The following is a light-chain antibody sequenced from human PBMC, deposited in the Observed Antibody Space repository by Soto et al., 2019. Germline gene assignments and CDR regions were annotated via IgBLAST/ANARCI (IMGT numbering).Light chain of an antibody. CDR2: WAS. V-gene: IGKV4-1*01. CDR1: QSVLYRSDNQNY. Sequence: IVMTQSPDSLAVSLGESATINCKSSQSVLYRSDNQNYLAWYQHKPGQPPRLLIYWASTRESGVPDRFSGSGSGTDFTLTISRLEPEDFAVYYCQQYGSSGTFGQGTKVDIK. CDR3: QQYGSSGT. J-gene: IGKJ1*01.